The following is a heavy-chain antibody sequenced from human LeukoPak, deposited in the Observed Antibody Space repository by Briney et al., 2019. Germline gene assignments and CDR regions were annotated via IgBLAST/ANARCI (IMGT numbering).Heavy chain of an antibody. Sequence: GGSLRLSCAASGFTFSSYAMSWVRQAPGKGLEWVSSISGSGGSTYYADSVKGRVTISRDNSKNTLNLQMNSLKVEDTAVYYCAKGVVAAAGADAFDIWGQGTMVTVSS. D-gene: IGHD6-13*01. CDR2: ISGSGGST. CDR1: GFTFSSYA. J-gene: IGHJ3*02. V-gene: IGHV3-23*01. CDR3: AKGVVAAAGADAFDI.